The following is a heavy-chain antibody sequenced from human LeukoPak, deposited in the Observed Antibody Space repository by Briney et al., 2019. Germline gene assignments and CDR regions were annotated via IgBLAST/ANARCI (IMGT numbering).Heavy chain of an antibody. D-gene: IGHD3-10*01. J-gene: IGHJ6*03. CDR3: ARDPGEYYYYYYMDV. CDR2: ISYDGSNK. Sequence: GGSLRLSCVASGFMFSDFGVHWVRQAPGKGLEWVAVISYDGSNKYYADSVKGRFTISRDNSKNTLYLQMNSLRAEDTAVYYCARDPGEYYYYYYMDVWGKGTTVTVSS. CDR1: GFMFSDFG. V-gene: IGHV3-30*19.